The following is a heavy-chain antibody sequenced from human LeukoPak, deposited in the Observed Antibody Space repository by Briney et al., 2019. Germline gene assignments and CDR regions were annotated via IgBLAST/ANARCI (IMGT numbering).Heavy chain of an antibody. CDR1: GGSISSYY. D-gene: IGHD3-3*01. J-gene: IGHJ4*02. Sequence: PSETLSLTCTVSGGSISSYYWGWIRQPPGKGLEWIGSIYYSGSTYYDPSLKSRVTISVDTSKNQFSLKLSSVTAADTAVYYCARRRSTIFGVVIRVYYFGYWGQGTLVTVSS. V-gene: IGHV4-39*01. CDR3: ARRRSTIFGVVIRVYYFGY. CDR2: IYYSGST.